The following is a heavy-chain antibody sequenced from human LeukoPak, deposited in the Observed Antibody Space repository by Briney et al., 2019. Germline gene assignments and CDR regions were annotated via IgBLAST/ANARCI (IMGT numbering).Heavy chain of an antibody. CDR3: ARDESYGIFFNVDY. CDR1: GYTFTSYY. V-gene: IGHV1-18*04. D-gene: IGHD1-26*01. Sequence: GASVKVSCKASGYTFTSYYMHWVRQAPGEGPEWMGWISGSTGDTNYAQKFQGRVTMTADTSSSTAYMELRSLRSDDTAVYYCARDESYGIFFNVDYWGQGTLVTVSS. CDR2: ISGSTGDT. J-gene: IGHJ4*02.